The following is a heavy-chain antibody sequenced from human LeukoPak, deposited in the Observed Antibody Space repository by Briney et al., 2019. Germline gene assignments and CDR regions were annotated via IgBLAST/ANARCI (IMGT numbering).Heavy chain of an antibody. CDR1: GGSISSGGYY. D-gene: IGHD6-13*01. J-gene: IGHJ5*02. Sequence: PSGTLSLTCTVSGGSISSGGYYWSWIRQHPGKGLEWIGYIYYSGSTYYNPSLKSRVTISVDTSKNQFSLKLSSVTAADTAVYYCAIGYSSSWYSAANWFDPWGQGTLVTVSS. CDR3: AIGYSSSWYSAANWFDP. CDR2: IYYSGST. V-gene: IGHV4-31*03.